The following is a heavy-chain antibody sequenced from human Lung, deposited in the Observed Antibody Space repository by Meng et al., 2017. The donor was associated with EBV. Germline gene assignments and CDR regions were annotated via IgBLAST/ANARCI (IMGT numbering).Heavy chain of an antibody. CDR3: ARGGTSSAPFDY. CDR1: GRSFSSSY. D-gene: IGHD2-2*01. V-gene: IGHV4-34*02. CDR2: INYSGIT. J-gene: IGHJ4*02. Sequence: QARQQRGGAGLLKPSETPSLTCGVSGRSFSSSYWSWIRQPPGKGLEWIGQINYSGITNYNPSLKSRVTISVDTSKNQFSLSLNSVTAADTAVYYCARGGTSSAPFDYWGQGTLVTVSS.